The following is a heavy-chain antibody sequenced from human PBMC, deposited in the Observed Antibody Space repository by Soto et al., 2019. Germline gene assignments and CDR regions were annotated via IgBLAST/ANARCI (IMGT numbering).Heavy chain of an antibody. CDR2: ISGSGGST. D-gene: IGHD3-3*01. CDR1: GFTFSSYA. J-gene: IGHJ5*02. V-gene: IGHV3-23*01. CDR3: AKDTRITIFGVPSRWFDP. Sequence: PGGSLRLSCAASGFTFSSYAMSWVRQAPGKGLEWVSAISGSGGSTYYADSVKGRFTISRDNSKNTLYLQMNSLRAEDTAVYYCAKDTRITIFGVPSRWFDPWGQGTLVTVSS.